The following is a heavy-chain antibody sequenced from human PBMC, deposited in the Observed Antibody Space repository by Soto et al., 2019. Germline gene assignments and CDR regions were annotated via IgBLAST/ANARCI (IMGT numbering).Heavy chain of an antibody. Sequence: EVHLLESGGDLVQPGGSLRLSCEASGFTFSRYAMSWVRQATGKGLEWVSGISVGGGRPYYADSVKGRFTIYRDNSKNTWYLQMNSLRVENTALYYCAKEQGAEYGDYCDFWGQGTLVTVSS. CDR2: ISVGGGRP. V-gene: IGHV3-23*01. CDR3: AKEQGAEYGDYCDF. D-gene: IGHD4-17*01. J-gene: IGHJ4*02. CDR1: GFTFSRYA.